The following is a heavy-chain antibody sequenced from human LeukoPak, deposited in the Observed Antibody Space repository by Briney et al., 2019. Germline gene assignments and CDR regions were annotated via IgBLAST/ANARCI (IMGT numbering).Heavy chain of an antibody. CDR1: GFTFTTYW. J-gene: IGHJ3*01. CDR2: INSDGSIT. Sequence: PGGSLRLSCAASGFTFTTYWMHWVRQAPGKGLVWVSHINSDGSITSYADSVKGRFTISRDNAKNTLYLQMNSLRAEDTAVYYCARDAVDTANAVWGQGTMVTVSS. V-gene: IGHV3-74*01. CDR3: ARDAVDTANAV. D-gene: IGHD5-18*01.